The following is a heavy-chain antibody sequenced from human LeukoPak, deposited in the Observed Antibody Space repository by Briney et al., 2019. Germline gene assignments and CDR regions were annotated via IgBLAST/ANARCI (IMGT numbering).Heavy chain of an antibody. CDR3: ARTVRPGVNYYYYYMDV. CDR2: INHSGST. D-gene: IGHD6-6*01. CDR1: GGSFSGYY. J-gene: IGHJ6*03. V-gene: IGHV4-34*01. Sequence: SETLSLTCAVYGGSFSGYYWSWIRQPPGKGLEWIGEINHSGSTNYNPSLKSRVTISVDTSKNRFSLKLSSMTAADTAVYYCARTVRPGVNYYYYYMDVWGRGTTVTVSS.